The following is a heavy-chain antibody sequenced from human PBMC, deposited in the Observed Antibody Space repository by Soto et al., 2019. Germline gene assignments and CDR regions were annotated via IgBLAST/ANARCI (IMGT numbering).Heavy chain of an antibody. CDR1: GVTFSTYN. J-gene: IGHJ6*02. V-gene: IGHV3-21*01. CDR2: ISSRSDI. CDR3: AREYTAWPLAYGLGV. D-gene: IGHD2-2*02. Sequence: PGGSLWLSCVGSGVTFSTYNINWVRQAPGKGLEWVSSISSRSDIYYADSVKGRFTISRDNAKNSVSLQMNSLRAEDTAVYYCAREYTAWPLAYGLGVWGQGTTVTVSS.